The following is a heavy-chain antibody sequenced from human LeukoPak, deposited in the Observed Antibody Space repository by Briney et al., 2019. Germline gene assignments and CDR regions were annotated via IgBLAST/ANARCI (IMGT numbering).Heavy chain of an antibody. D-gene: IGHD6-13*01. Sequence: SETRSLTCTVSGGSISSSSYYWGWIRQPPGRGLDGIGSIYYSGSTYYNPSLKSRVTISVATSKNQLSLTLRSVPAADTAVYSCARVGIAAAGCDYWGQGPLVTVS. CDR3: ARVGIAAAGCDY. CDR2: IYYSGST. V-gene: IGHV4-39*07. J-gene: IGHJ4*02. CDR1: GGSISSSSYY.